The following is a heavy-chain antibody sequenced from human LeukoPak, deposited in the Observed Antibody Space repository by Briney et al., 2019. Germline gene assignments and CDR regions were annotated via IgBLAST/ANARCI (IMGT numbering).Heavy chain of an antibody. J-gene: IGHJ4*02. V-gene: IGHV4-34*01. CDR1: GGSFSGYY. CDR3: ARHKSLVRGVIITKSREQFDY. Sequence: SETLSLTCAVYGGSFSGYYWSWIRQPPGKGLEWIGEINHSGSTNYNPSLKSRVIISVDTSKNQFSLKLSSVTAADTAVYYCARHKSLVRGVIITKSREQFDYWGQGTLVTVSS. D-gene: IGHD3-10*01. CDR2: INHSGST.